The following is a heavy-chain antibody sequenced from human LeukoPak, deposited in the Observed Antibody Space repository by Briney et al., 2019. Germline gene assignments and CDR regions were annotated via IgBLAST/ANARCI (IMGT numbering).Heavy chain of an antibody. D-gene: IGHD3-10*01. V-gene: IGHV4-34*01. CDR2: INHSGSI. Sequence: PSETLSLTCAVYGGSFSTYYWSWVRQPPGSGLEWIGEINHSGSINYNPSPKSRVTVSIVTSKTQFSLKLSSLTAADTAIYFCARHGLCRGVYITRQYNYYMDVWGTGTTVTVSS. CDR1: GGSFSTYY. J-gene: IGHJ6*04. CDR3: ARHGLCRGVYITRQYNYYMDV.